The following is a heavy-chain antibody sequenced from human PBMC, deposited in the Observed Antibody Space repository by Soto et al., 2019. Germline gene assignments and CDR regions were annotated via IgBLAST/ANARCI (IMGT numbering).Heavy chain of an antibody. V-gene: IGHV1-18*01. Sequence: QVQLVQSGAEVKKPGASVKVSCKASGYTFTSYGISWVRQAPGQGLEWMGWISAYNGNTNYAQKLQGRVTTTTDTSTSTAYRELRSLRSDDTAVYYCARVLNYGDSSYYFDYWGQGTLVTVSS. D-gene: IGHD4-17*01. CDR1: GYTFTSYG. CDR2: ISAYNGNT. CDR3: ARVLNYGDSSYYFDY. J-gene: IGHJ4*02.